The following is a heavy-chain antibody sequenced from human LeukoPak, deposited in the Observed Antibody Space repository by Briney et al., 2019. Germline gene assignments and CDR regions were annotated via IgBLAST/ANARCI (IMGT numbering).Heavy chain of an antibody. CDR2: ISAYNGNT. CDR1: GYTFTSYG. J-gene: IGHJ5*02. V-gene: IGHV1-18*01. Sequence: ASVKVSCKASGYTFTSYGISWVRQAPGQGLEWMGWISAYNGNTNYAQKLQGRVTMTTDTSTSTAYMELRSLRSDDTAVYYCASVMRVGYDSREGYNWFDPWGQGTLVTVSS. CDR3: ASVMRVGYDSREGYNWFDP. D-gene: IGHD3-22*01.